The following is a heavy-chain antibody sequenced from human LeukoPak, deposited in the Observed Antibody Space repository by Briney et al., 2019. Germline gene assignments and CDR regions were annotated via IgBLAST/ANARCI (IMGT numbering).Heavy chain of an antibody. J-gene: IGHJ4*02. V-gene: IGHV4-59*01. CDR2: IFSSGST. D-gene: IGHD2/OR15-2a*01. CDR3: ARAPSLYYFDS. CDR1: GGSISTYY. Sequence: SETLSLTCTVSGGSISTYYWSWIRQPPGKGLEWIGYIFSSGSTSYNPSLKSRVTISLDTSKNQFSLKVTSVTAADTAMYYCARAPSLYYFDSWGQGTLVTVSS.